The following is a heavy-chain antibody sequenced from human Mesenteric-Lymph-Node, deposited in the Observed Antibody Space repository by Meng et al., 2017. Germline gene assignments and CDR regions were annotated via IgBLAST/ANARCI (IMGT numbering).Heavy chain of an antibody. CDR2: ISWNSGSI. D-gene: IGHD3-9*01. CDR3: AGYVLRYFDWLSHAFDI. V-gene: IGHV3-9*01. CDR1: GFTFDDYA. Sequence: SLKISCAASGFTFDDYAMHWVRQAPGKGLEWVSGISWNSGSIGYADSVKGRFTISRDNAKNSLYLQMNSLRAEDTALYYCAGYVLRYFDWLSHAFDIWGQGTMVTVSS. J-gene: IGHJ3*02.